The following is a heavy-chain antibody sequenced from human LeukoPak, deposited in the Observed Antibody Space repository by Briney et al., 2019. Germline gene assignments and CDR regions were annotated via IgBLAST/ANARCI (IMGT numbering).Heavy chain of an antibody. V-gene: IGHV4-39*07. CDR2: INHSGST. J-gene: IGHJ4*02. CDR3: ARETGDGSNW. D-gene: IGHD5-24*01. Sequence: SETLSLTCTVSGGSISSSSYYWGWIRQPPGKGLEWIGEINHSGSTNYNPSLKSRVTISLDTSKNQFSLKLSSVTAADTAVYYCARETGDGSNWWGQGTLVTVSS. CDR1: GGSISSSSYY.